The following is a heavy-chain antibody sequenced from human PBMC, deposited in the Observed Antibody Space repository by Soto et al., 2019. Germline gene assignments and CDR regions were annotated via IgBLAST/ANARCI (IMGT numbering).Heavy chain of an antibody. CDR3: AKDWFGSGSYNY. CDR1: GFTFSSYA. V-gene: IGHV3-23*01. J-gene: IGHJ4*02. D-gene: IGHD3-10*01. CDR2: ISGSGGST. Sequence: EVQLLESGGGLVQPGGSLRLSCAASGFTFSSYAMSWVRQAPGKGLEWVSAISGSGGSTYYADSVKGRFTISRDNSKNTLYLHMNSLRAEDTAVYYCAKDWFGSGSYNYWGQGTLVTVSS.